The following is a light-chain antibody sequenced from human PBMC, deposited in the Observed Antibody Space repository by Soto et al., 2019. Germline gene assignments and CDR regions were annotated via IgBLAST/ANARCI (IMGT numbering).Light chain of an antibody. J-gene: IGLJ1*01. CDR2: EVS. Sequence: QSALTQPASVSGSPVQSITISCTGTSSDVGSYNLVSLYQQHPGKAPKLMIYEVSQRPSGVSNRFSGSKSGNTASLTISGLQAEDEADYYCCSYAGSSTRYVFGTGTKLTVL. V-gene: IGLV2-23*02. CDR1: SSDVGSYNL. CDR3: CSYAGSSTRYV.